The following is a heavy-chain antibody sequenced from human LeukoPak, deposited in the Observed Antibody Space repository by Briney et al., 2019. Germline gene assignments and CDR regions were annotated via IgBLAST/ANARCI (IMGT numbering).Heavy chain of an antibody. CDR2: TYYRSKWYN. CDR3: ARGGSGSYLPRSRFDP. V-gene: IGHV6-1*01. Sequence: SQTLSLTCAISGDSVSSNSAAWNWIRQSPSRGLEWLGRTYYRSKWYNDYAVSVKSRITINPDTSKNQFSLQLNSVTPEDTAVYYCARGGSGSYLPRSRFDPWGQGTLVTVSS. D-gene: IGHD3-10*01. J-gene: IGHJ5*02. CDR1: GDSVSSNSAA.